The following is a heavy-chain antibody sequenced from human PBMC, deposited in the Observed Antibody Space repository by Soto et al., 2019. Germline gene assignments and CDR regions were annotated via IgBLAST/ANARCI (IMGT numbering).Heavy chain of an antibody. Sequence: SETLSLTCTVSGGSISSYYWSWIRQPPGKGLEWIGYIYYSGSTNYNPSLKSRVTISVDTSKNQFSLKLSSVTAADTAVYYCARGGYEFWSGYYRTTSFDYWGQGTLVTVSS. D-gene: IGHD3-3*01. V-gene: IGHV4-59*01. CDR2: IYYSGST. CDR3: ARGGYEFWSGYYRTTSFDY. CDR1: GGSISSYY. J-gene: IGHJ4*02.